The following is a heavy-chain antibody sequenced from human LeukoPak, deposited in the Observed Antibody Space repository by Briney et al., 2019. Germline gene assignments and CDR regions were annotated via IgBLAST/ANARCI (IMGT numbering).Heavy chain of an antibody. D-gene: IGHD1-26*01. CDR2: ISGSGDST. V-gene: IGHV3-23*01. CDR1: GFTFDTYA. CDR3: ARDTYYSGSYIWFDP. J-gene: IGHJ5*02. Sequence: WGSLRLSCAASGFTFDTYAMSWVRQAPGKGLEWVSVISGSGDSTEYADSVKGRFTISRDNSRNTLSLQMNNLRAEDTATYYCARDTYYSGSYIWFDPRGQGTLVTVSS.